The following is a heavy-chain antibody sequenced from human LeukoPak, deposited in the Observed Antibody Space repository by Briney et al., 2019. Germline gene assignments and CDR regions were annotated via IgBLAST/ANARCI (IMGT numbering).Heavy chain of an antibody. CDR3: ANHLACGSTSCPPFDY. V-gene: IGHV3-7*01. CDR1: GFTFSSNW. Sequence: PGGSLRLSCAASGFTFSSNWMSWVRQAPGKGLEWVANIMQDGSERNYVDSVKGRFTISRDNAKNSLYLQMNSLRAEDTAVYYCANHLACGSTSCPPFDYWGQGTLVTVSS. CDR2: IMQDGSER. D-gene: IGHD2-2*01. J-gene: IGHJ4*02.